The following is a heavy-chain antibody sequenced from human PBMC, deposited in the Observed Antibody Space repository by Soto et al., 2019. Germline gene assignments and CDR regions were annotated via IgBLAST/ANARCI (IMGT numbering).Heavy chain of an antibody. D-gene: IGHD3-10*01. J-gene: IGHJ6*02. CDR1: GFTFSNYG. CDR3: AKVSVASTLTHYGMDV. CDR2: ISYDGSYE. V-gene: IGHV3-30*18. Sequence: QLVESGGGVVQPGRSLRLSCAASGFTFSNYGMHWVRQAPGKGLEWVAAISYDGSYEYSADSVKGRFTISRDNSKNTLLLHMNSLRAEDTAVYYCAKVSVASTLTHYGMDVWGQGTTVTVS.